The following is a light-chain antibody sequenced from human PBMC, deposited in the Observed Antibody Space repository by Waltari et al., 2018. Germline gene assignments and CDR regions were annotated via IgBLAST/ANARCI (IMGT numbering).Light chain of an antibody. J-gene: IGLJ1*01. CDR2: EVS. CDR1: DSDVGAYDL. Sequence: QSALTQPASVSGSPGQSITISGSGTDSDVGAYDLDSWYQQHPGKAPHLIIYEVSNRPAGISNRFSASKSGNTASLTISGLQAEDEADYYCSSYTTSSAPGVFGTGTRVTVL. CDR3: SSYTTSSAPGV. V-gene: IGLV2-14*01.